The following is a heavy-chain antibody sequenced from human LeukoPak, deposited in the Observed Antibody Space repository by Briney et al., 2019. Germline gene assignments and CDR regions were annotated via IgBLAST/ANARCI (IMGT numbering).Heavy chain of an antibody. CDR3: ARGRSRSYYESWSGYFDY. D-gene: IGHD3-3*01. J-gene: IGHJ4*02. CDR2: INHSGST. Sequence: SETLSLTCAVYGGSFSGYYWSWIRQPPGKGLEWIGEINHSGSTNYNPSLKSRVTISVDTSKNQFSLKLSSVTAADTAVYYCARGRSRSYYESWSGYFDYWGQGTLVTVSS. CDR1: GGSFSGYY. V-gene: IGHV4-34*01.